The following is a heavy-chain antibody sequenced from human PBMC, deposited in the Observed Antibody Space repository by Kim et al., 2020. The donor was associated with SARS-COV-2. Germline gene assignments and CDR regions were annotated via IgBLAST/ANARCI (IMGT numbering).Heavy chain of an antibody. CDR3: ARGSGSGSYFGSEYFQH. D-gene: IGHD3-10*01. CDR1: GLTFSTYW. V-gene: IGHV3-74*01. Sequence: GGSLRLSCAASGLTFSTYWMHWVRQAPGKGLVWVSRINSDGSSTSYADSVKGRFTISRDNAKNTLYLQMNSLRAEDTAVYHCARGSGSGSYFGSEYFQHWGPGTLGTVSP. CDR2: INSDGSST. J-gene: IGHJ1*01.